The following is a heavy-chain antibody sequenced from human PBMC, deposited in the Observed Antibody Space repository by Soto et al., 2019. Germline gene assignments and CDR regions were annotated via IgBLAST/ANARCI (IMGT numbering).Heavy chain of an antibody. CDR2: ISYDGNNK. CDR1: GFTFSSYG. V-gene: IGHV3-30*03. D-gene: IGHD6-19*01. CDR3: ARDGRARYSIGWYIWFDP. J-gene: IGHJ5*02. Sequence: QVQLVESGGGVVQPGRSLRLSCADSGFTFSSYGMHWVRQAPGKGLEWVALISYDGNNKYYADSVKGRFTISRDNSKNTLYLQINSLRAEDTALYYCARDGRARYSIGWYIWFDPWGQGTLVTVSS.